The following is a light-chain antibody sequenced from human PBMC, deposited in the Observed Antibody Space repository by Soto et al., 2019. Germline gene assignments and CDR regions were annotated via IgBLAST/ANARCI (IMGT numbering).Light chain of an antibody. Sequence: DIQMTQSPSSLSASVGDRVTITCRASQSISSYLNWYQQKPGKAPKLLIYAASSLQSGVPSRFSGSGSGTDFTLIISSLQPEDFATYYCQQSYSTLRHTFGQGTKLEIK. CDR2: AAS. CDR3: QQSYSTLRHT. J-gene: IGKJ2*01. CDR1: QSISSY. V-gene: IGKV1-39*01.